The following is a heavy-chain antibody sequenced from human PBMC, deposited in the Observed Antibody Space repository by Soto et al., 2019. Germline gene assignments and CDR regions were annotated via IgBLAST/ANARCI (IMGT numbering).Heavy chain of an antibody. CDR1: GYTFTSYG. Sequence: ASVKVSCKASGYTFTSYGISWVRQAPGQGLEWMGWISAYNGNTNYAQKLQGRVTMTTDTSTSTAYMELRSLRSDDTAVYYCARGESYYDILTGYYKEKWFDPWGQGTLVNVSS. D-gene: IGHD3-9*01. J-gene: IGHJ5*02. V-gene: IGHV1-18*01. CDR3: ARGESYYDILTGYYKEKWFDP. CDR2: ISAYNGNT.